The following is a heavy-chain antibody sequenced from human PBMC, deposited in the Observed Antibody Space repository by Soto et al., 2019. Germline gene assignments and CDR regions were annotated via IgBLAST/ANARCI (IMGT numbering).Heavy chain of an antibody. CDR3: ARGWNDFPH. CDR2: IIPVFGTA. CDR1: GGTFSSYA. V-gene: IGHV1-69*13. J-gene: IGHJ1*01. Sequence: SVKVSCKXSGGTFSSYAISWVRQAPGQGLECMGGIIPVFGTANYAQKFQGRVTINADESTSTVYMELSSLRSEDTAVYYCARGWNDFPHWGQGTLVTVSS. D-gene: IGHD1-1*01.